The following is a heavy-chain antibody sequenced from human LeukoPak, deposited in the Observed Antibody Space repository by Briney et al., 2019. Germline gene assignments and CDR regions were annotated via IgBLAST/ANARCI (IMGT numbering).Heavy chain of an antibody. J-gene: IGHJ6*04. CDR3: ARGLRQGSAWSWGPKEKSYQYMDV. Sequence: SETLSLTCGVSGGSFSSHYWTWIRQPPGRGLEWIGEINPRGSTNYNPSLESRVTVSADTSRNQLSLSLTSVTAADSAVYFCARGLRQGSAWSWGPKEKSYQYMDVWGTGTTVIVSS. D-gene: IGHD6-19*01. V-gene: IGHV4-34*01. CDR2: INPRGST. CDR1: GGSFSSHY.